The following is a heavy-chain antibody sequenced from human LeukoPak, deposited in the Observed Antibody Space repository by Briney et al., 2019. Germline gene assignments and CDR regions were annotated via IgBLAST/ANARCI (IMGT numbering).Heavy chain of an antibody. J-gene: IGHJ4*02. D-gene: IGHD1-14*01. CDR1: GFTFSSYW. CDR3: ARGRIDY. Sequence: PGGSLTLSCVGSGFTFSSYWMTWLRQAPGKGLEWVANIKDDGSEKYYVDSVKGRFPISTDDAKNLLYLQMSSLRAEDPGVYYCARGRIDYWGQGTLVTVSS. CDR2: IKDDGSEK. V-gene: IGHV3-7*04.